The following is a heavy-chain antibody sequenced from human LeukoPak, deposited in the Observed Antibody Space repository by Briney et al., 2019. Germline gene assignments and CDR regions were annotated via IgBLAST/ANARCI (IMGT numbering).Heavy chain of an antibody. CDR3: APTMVRGAPGPGYNWFDP. CDR1: GGSFSGYY. Sequence: SETLSLTCAVYGGSFSGYYWSWIRQPPGKGLEWIGEINHSGSTNYNPSLKSRVTTSVDTSKNQFSLKLSSVTAADTAVYYCAPTMVRGAPGPGYNWFDPWGQGTLVTVSS. CDR2: INHSGST. V-gene: IGHV4-34*01. J-gene: IGHJ5*02. D-gene: IGHD3-10*01.